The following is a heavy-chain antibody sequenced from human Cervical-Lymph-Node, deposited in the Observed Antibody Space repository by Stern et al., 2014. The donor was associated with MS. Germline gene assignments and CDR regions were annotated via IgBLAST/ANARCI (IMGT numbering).Heavy chain of an antibody. V-gene: IGHV1-18*01. D-gene: IGHD3-10*01. J-gene: IGHJ4*02. Sequence: QVQLVQSGAEVKKPGASVKVSCEASGYTFTSYHITWVRQAPGHGLEWMGWISVYTGNTNYAQKLQGRVTMTTDTSTSTAYMELRSLRSDDTAVYYCARGGEYFFPFHPDYWGQGTLVTVSS. CDR1: GYTFTSYH. CDR3: ARGGEYFFPFHPDY. CDR2: ISVYTGNT.